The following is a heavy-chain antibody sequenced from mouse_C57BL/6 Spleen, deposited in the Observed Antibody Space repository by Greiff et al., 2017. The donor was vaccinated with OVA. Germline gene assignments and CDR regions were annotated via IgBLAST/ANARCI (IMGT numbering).Heavy chain of an antibody. CDR2: ISSGGSTI. V-gene: IGHV5-17*01. CDR3: SRGTLFAY. J-gene: IGHJ3*01. CDR1: GFTFSDYG. Sequence: EVKLVESGGGLVKPGGSLKLSCAASGFTFSDYGMHWVRQAPEKGLEWVAYISSGGSTIYYADTVKGRFTISRDNAKNTLFLQMASMRAEDTAMYYGSRGTLFAYWGQGTLVTVSA. D-gene: IGHD3-3*01.